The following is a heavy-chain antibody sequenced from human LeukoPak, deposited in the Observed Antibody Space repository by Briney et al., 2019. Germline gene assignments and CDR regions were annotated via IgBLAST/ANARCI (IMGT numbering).Heavy chain of an antibody. CDR3: ASSGDYSNWFDP. V-gene: IGHV1-69*04. J-gene: IGHJ5*02. CDR1: GGTFSSYA. CDR2: IIPILGIA. Sequence: GASVKVSCKASGGTFSSYAISWVRQAPGQGLEWMGRIIPILGIANYAQKFRGRVTITADKSTSTAYMELSSLRSEDTAVYYCASSGDYSNWFDPWGQGTLVTVSS. D-gene: IGHD4-17*01.